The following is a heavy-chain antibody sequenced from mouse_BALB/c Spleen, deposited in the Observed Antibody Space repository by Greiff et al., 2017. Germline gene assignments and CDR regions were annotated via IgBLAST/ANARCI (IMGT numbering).Heavy chain of an antibody. D-gene: IGHD1-1*01. CDR1: GISITTGNYR. V-gene: IGHV3-5*02. Sequence: VQLKESGPGLVKPSQTVSLTCTVTGISITTGNYRWSWIRQFPGNKLEWIGYIYYSGTITYNPSLTSRTTITRDTSKNQFFLEMNSLTAEDTATYYCARGSTVGYFDVWGAGTTVTVSS. J-gene: IGHJ1*01. CDR3: ARGSTVGYFDV. CDR2: IYYSGTI.